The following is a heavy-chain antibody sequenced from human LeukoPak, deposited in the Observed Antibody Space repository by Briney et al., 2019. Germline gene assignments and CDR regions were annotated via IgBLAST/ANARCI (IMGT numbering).Heavy chain of an antibody. Sequence: GGSLRLSCAASGFTFSNYFMGWVRQPPGKGLEWVANINKDGSGTSYADSVKGRLTISRDNAKNSLYLQMNGLRVEDTAVYYCARGCCTVSGLYFEFWGQGSLVTVSS. D-gene: IGHD3-9*01. V-gene: IGHV3-7*03. CDR3: ARGCCTVSGLYFEF. CDR2: INKDGSGT. J-gene: IGHJ4*02. CDR1: GFTFSNYF.